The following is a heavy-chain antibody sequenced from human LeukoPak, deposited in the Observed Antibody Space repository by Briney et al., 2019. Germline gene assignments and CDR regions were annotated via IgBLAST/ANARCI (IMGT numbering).Heavy chain of an antibody. CDR3: ARSAGHFDY. CDR2: TYDRSKWYN. V-gene: IGHV6-1*01. CDR1: GDSVSSNSAA. J-gene: IGHJ4*02. Sequence: SRTLSLTCAISGDSVSSNSAAWDWIRQSPSRGLEWLVSTYDRSKWYNDYTLGVISRITINPDTSKNQFSLQLNSVTPEDMAVYYCARSAGHFDYWGQGTLVTVSS.